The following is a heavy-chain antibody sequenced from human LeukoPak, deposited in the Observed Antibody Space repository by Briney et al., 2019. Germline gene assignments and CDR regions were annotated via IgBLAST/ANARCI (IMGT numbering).Heavy chain of an antibody. Sequence: SETLSLTCTVSGGSISSSSYYWGWIRQPPGKGLEWIGSIYYSGSTYYNPSLKSRVTISVDTSKNQFSLKLSSVTAADTAVYYCARQYVLRFLEWLPWGQGTLATVSS. J-gene: IGHJ5*02. CDR3: ARQYVLRFLEWLP. CDR2: IYYSGST. D-gene: IGHD3-3*01. CDR1: GGSISSSSYY. V-gene: IGHV4-39*01.